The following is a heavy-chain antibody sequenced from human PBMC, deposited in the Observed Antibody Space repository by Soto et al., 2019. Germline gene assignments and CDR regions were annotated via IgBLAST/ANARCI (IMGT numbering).Heavy chain of an antibody. D-gene: IGHD2-2*01. CDR1: GYTFTSYG. CDR3: AITGYWGDIGVVPAAIRLDAFDI. V-gene: IGHV1-18*04. J-gene: IGHJ3*02. CDR2: ISAYNGNT. Sequence: ASVKLSCKASGYTFTSYGISWLRQAPGQGLEWMGWISAYNGNTNYAQKLQGRVTMTTDTSTSTAYMELRSLRSDDTAVYYCAITGYWGDIGVVPAAIRLDAFDIWGQGTMVTVSS.